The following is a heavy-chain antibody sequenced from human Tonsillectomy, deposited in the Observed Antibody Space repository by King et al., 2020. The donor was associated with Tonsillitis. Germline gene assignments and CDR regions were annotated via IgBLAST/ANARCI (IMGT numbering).Heavy chain of an antibody. Sequence: QLVQSGAEVKKPGASVKVSCKASGYTFIGYSMHWVRQAPGQGLEWMGWINPHSGGTKYAQKFQGRVTMTRDTSISTAYMELTRLRSDDTATYYCAGDLPSALTSDWGQGTLVTVSS. D-gene: IGHD4/OR15-4a*01. CDR2: INPHSGGT. CDR1: GYTFIGYS. J-gene: IGHJ4*02. V-gene: IGHV1-2*02. CDR3: AGDLPSALTSD.